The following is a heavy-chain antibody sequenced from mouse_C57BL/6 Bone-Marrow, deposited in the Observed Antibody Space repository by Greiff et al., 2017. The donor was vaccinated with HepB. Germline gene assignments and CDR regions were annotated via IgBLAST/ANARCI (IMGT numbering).Heavy chain of an antibody. D-gene: IGHD1-1*01. CDR1: GFSLTSYG. J-gene: IGHJ4*01. CDR2: IWRGGST. V-gene: IGHV2-5*01. Sequence: VQLQQSGPGLVQPSQSLSITCTVSGFSLTSYGVHWVRQSPGKGLEWLGVIWRGGSTDYNAAFMSRLSITKDNSKSQVFFKINSLQADDTAIYYCAKRDYYGYYAMDYWGQGTSVTVSS. CDR3: AKRDYYGYYAMDY.